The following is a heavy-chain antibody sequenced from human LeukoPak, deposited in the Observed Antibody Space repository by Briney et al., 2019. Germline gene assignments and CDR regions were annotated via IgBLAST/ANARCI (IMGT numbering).Heavy chain of an antibody. V-gene: IGHV3-7*01. CDR3: ALISTGGAFDI. Sequence: GGSLRLSCAASGFTLSSYWMSWVRQAPGKGLEWVADIKQDGSEKYYVDSVKGRFTISRDNAKNSLYLQMNSLRVEDTAVYYCALISTGGAFDIWGQGTMVTVSS. CDR1: GFTLSSYW. J-gene: IGHJ3*02. CDR2: IKQDGSEK. D-gene: IGHD2-8*02.